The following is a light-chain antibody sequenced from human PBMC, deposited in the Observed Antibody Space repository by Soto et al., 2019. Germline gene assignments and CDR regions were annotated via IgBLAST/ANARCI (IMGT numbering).Light chain of an antibody. Sequence: DIQLTQSPSSLSASVGDRVTITCRASQSISNSLNWYQQKPGKAPNLLIYGTSDLQSGVPSRFSGSGSGTEFTLTISSLQRDDLATYYCQQSHSSSWTFGQGTKVEIK. CDR1: QSISNS. CDR2: GTS. V-gene: IGKV1-39*01. CDR3: QQSHSSSWT. J-gene: IGKJ1*01.